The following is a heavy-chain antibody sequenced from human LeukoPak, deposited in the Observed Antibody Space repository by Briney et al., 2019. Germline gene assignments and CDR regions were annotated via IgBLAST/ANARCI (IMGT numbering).Heavy chain of an antibody. J-gene: IGHJ3*02. CDR2: IKQDGSEK. CDR1: GFTFSSYW. Sequence: GGSLRLSCAASGFTFSSYWLSWVRQAPGKGLEWVANIKQDGSEKYYVDSVKGRFTISRDNAKNSLYLQMNSLRAEDTAVYYCARGDYCSGGSCYRDAFDIWGQGTMVTVSS. V-gene: IGHV3-7*01. D-gene: IGHD2-15*01. CDR3: ARGDYCSGGSCYRDAFDI.